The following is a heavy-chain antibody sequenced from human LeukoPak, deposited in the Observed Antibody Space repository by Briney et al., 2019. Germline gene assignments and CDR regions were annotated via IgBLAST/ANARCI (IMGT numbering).Heavy chain of an antibody. CDR1: EFTFSLYG. CDR3: AKDRGRTWVQVAN. J-gene: IGHJ4*02. V-gene: IGHV3-30*18. Sequence: GGSLRLSCAASEFTFSLYGMHWVRQAPAKGLEWVAVISYDGSKKYYADSVKGRFTISRDNSKNTLYLQMNSLRVEDTAVYYCAKDRGRTWVQVANWGQGTLVTVSS. D-gene: IGHD2-15*01. CDR2: ISYDGSKK.